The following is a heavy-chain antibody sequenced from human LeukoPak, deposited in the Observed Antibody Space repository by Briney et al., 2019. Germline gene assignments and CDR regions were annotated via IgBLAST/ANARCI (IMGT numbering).Heavy chain of an antibody. CDR2: IYYSGST. V-gene: IGHV4-59*01. J-gene: IGHJ4*02. CDR3: ARVLGFVDY. D-gene: IGHD2/OR15-2a*01. Sequence: SETLSLTCTVSGGSISSYYWSWIRQPPGKGPEWIGYIYYSGSTNYNPSLKSRVTISVDASKDQFSLKLSSVTAADTAVYYCARVLGFVDYWGQGTLVTVSS. CDR1: GGSISSYY.